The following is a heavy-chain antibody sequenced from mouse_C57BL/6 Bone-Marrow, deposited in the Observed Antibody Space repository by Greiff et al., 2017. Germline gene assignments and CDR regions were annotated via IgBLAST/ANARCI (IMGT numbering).Heavy chain of an antibody. CDR2: INPSSGYT. CDR1: GYTFTSYT. CDR3: ARNYGSSYYFDY. J-gene: IGHJ2*01. Sequence: QVQLKQPGAELARPGASVKMSCKASGYTFTSYTMHWVKQRPGQGLEWIGYINPSSGYTKYNQKFKDKATLTADKSSSTAYMQLSSLTSEDSAVYYCARNYGSSYYFDYWGQGTTLTVSS. V-gene: IGHV1-4*01. D-gene: IGHD1-1*01.